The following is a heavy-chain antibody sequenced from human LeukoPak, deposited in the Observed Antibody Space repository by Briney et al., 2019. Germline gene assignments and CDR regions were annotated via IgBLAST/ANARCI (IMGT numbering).Heavy chain of an antibody. CDR2: IHYGGST. Sequence: SETPSLTCTVSGASISSSSYYWAWIRQPPGKGLEWIGNIHYGGSTYYSPSLKSRVSISVDTSKNQFSLKLSSVTAADMAVYYCARGNYASSGCYELDYWGQGILVTVSS. CDR1: GASISSSSYY. V-gene: IGHV4-39*01. D-gene: IGHD6-19*01. CDR3: ARGNYASSGCYELDY. J-gene: IGHJ4*02.